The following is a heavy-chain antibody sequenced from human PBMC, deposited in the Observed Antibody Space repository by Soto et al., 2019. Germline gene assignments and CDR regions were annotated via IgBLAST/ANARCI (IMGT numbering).Heavy chain of an antibody. V-gene: IGHV4-34*01. J-gene: IGHJ5*02. CDR1: GGSFSGYY. CDR3: ASLWGLSIAVPLFDP. Sequence: QVQLQQWGAGLLKPSETLSLTCAGYGGSFSGYYWSWIRQPPGKGLEWIGEINHSGSTNYNPSLKSRVTISVDTSKNQFSLKLSSVTAADTAVYYCASLWGLSIAVPLFDPWGQGTLVTVSS. D-gene: IGHD6-19*01. CDR2: INHSGST.